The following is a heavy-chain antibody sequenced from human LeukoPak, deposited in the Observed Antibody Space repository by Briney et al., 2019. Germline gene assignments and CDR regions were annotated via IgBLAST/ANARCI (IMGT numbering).Heavy chain of an antibody. CDR3: AREASCSSTTCYFDY. D-gene: IGHD2-2*01. J-gene: IGHJ4*02. CDR1: GFNFSDFY. Sequence: GGSLRLSCAASGFNFSDFYMSWIRQAPGKGLEWLSSISLSGSTITYAASVKGRVTVSRDNAKTSLFLQMNSLRADDTAVYCCAREASCSSTTCYFDYWGQGTLVTVSS. CDR2: ISLSGSTI. V-gene: IGHV3-11*01.